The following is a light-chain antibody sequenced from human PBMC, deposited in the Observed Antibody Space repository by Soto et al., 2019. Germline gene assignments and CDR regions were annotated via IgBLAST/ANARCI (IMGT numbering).Light chain of an antibody. CDR3: SSYTSSSTFVV. V-gene: IGLV2-14*01. J-gene: IGLJ2*01. Sequence: QSVLTQPASVSGSPGQSLTISCTGTSSDVGGYNYVSWYQQHPGKAPKLMIYDVSNRPSGVSTRFSGSKSGNTASLTISGLQAEDEADYYCSSYTSSSTFVVFGGGTQLTVL. CDR2: DVS. CDR1: SSDVGGYNY.